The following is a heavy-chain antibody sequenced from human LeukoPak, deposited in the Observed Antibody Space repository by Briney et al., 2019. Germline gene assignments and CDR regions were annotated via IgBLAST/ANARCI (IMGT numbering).Heavy chain of an antibody. J-gene: IGHJ4*02. CDR1: GFTFSSYA. CDR3: AKAARCSGGSCYHDY. D-gene: IGHD2-15*01. Sequence: GALRLSCAASGFTFSSYAMSWDRQAPGKGLEWVSGISGSGGSTYYADSVKGRFTISRDNSKNSLYLQINSLRAEDTAVYYCAKAARCSGGSCYHDYWGQGTLVTVSS. V-gene: IGHV3-23*01. CDR2: ISGSGGST.